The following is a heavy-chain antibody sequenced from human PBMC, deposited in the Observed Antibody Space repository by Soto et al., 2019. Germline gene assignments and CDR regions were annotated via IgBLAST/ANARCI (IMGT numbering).Heavy chain of an antibody. V-gene: IGHV1-58*01. CDR2: IVVGSGNT. D-gene: IGHD3-16*01. J-gene: IGHJ1*01. CDR3: AADPRPHFGDFQH. Sequence: SVKVSCKASGFTFTSSAVQWVRQARGQRLEWIGWIVVGSGNTNYAQKFQERVTITRDMSTSTAYMELSSLRSEDTAVYYCAADPRPHFGDFQHWGQGTLVTVSS. CDR1: GFTFTSSA.